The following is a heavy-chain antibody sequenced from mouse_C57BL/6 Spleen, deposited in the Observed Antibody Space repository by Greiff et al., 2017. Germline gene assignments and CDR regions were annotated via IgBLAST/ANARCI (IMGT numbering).Heavy chain of an antibody. V-gene: IGHV1-62-2*01. Sequence: QVQLKQSGAELVNPGASVKLSCKASGYTFTEYTIHWVKPRSGQGREWIGWFYPGSGSIKYNEKFMDKATLTAYKYSSTVYMGLSRLTSEDSAVYFCARHAHYSPEAWFAYWGQGTLVTVSA. CDR3: ARHAHYSPEAWFAY. J-gene: IGHJ3*01. D-gene: IGHD2-12*01. CDR1: GYTFTEYT. CDR2: FYPGSGSI.